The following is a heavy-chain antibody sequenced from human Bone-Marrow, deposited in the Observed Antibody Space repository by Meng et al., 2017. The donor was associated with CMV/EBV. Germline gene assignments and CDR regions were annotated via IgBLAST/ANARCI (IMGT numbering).Heavy chain of an antibody. J-gene: IGHJ3*02. CDR3: ARRADDFTGFDI. CDR1: GYSFTDYW. D-gene: IGHD1-14*01. Sequence: GESLKISCKASGYSFTDYWVGWVRQMPGKGLEWMGIIYPDDSDTRYGPSFQGQVTFSADNSITTAYLQWDTLKASDTAMYYCARRADDFTGFDIWGQGTMVTVSS. V-gene: IGHV5-51*01. CDR2: IYPDDSDT.